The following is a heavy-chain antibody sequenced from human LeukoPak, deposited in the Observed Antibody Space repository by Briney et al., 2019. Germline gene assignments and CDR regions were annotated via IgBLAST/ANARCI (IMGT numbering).Heavy chain of an antibody. V-gene: IGHV1-2*02. CDR1: GYTFTGYY. J-gene: IGHJ4*02. CDR2: INPNSGGA. D-gene: IGHD2-21*01. Sequence: GASVKVSCRASGYTFTGYYMHWVRQAPGQGLEWMGLINPNSGGANYAQKFQGRVTMTRDTSISTAYMELSRLRSDDTAVYYCARDADGGDSVTDWGQGTLVTVSS. CDR3: ARDADGGDSVTD.